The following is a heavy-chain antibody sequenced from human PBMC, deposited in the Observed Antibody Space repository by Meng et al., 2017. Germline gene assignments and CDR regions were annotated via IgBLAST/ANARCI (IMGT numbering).Heavy chain of an antibody. CDR3: ARDGEAYYDFWSGYSLALFIDY. Sequence: GESLKISCAASGFTFSSYWMSWVRQAPGKGLEWVANIKQDGSEKYYVDSVKGRFTISRDNAKNSLYLQMNSLRAEDTAVYYCARDGEAYYDFWSGYSLALFIDYWGQGTLVT. D-gene: IGHD3-3*01. CDR2: IKQDGSEK. V-gene: IGHV3-7*01. CDR1: GFTFSSYW. J-gene: IGHJ4*02.